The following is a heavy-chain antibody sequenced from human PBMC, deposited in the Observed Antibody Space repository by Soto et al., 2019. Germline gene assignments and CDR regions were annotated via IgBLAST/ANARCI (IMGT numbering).Heavy chain of an antibody. J-gene: IGHJ4*02. CDR1: GFALNTYT. CDR3: VCGDHRGY. Sequence: EVQLVESGGGLVKPGGSLRLSCEASGFALNTYTMNWVRPAPGTGLEWVSSIGWSGSDMYYADSVKGRFTISRDNAEHSLYLQMNSLRAEDTAVYYCVCGDHRGYLGQGTLVTVSS. CDR2: IGWSGSDM. D-gene: IGHD3-10*01. V-gene: IGHV3-21*01.